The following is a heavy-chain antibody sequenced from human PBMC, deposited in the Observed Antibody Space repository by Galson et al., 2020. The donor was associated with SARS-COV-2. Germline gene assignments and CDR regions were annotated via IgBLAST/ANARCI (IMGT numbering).Heavy chain of an antibody. D-gene: IGHD2-2*01. CDR3: ARGYCSSTSCRIINYMDV. CDR2: IGTAGDP. CDR1: GFTFSSYD. Sequence: GESLKISCAASGFTFSSYDMHWVRQATGQGLEWVSAIGTAGDPYYPGSVKGRFTISRENAKNSLYLQMNSLRAGDTAVYYCARGYCSSTSCRIINYMDVWGKGTTVTVSS. J-gene: IGHJ6*03. V-gene: IGHV3-13*05.